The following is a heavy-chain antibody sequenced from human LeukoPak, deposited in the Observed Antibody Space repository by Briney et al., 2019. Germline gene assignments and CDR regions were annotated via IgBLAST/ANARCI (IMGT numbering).Heavy chain of an antibody. CDR3: ARGGPTVDQLGY. D-gene: IGHD4-23*01. J-gene: IGHJ4*02. CDR2: INPNSGGT. V-gene: IGHV1-2*02. CDR1: GYTFTGYY. Sequence: ASVKVSCKASGYTFTGYYMHWLRQAPGQGLEWRGWINPNSGGTNYAQKFQGRVTMTRDTSISTAYMELSRLRSDDTAVYYCARGGPTVDQLGYWGQGTLVTVSS.